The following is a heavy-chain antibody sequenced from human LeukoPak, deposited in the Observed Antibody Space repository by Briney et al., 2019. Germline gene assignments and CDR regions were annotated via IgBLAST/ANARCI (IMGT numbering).Heavy chain of an antibody. CDR2: IIPILGIA. CDR3: ARDYSYGYS. Sequence: ASVKASCKASGGTSSSYTISWVRQAPGQGLEWMGRIIPILGIANYAQKFQGRVTITADKSTSTAYMELSSLRSEDTAVYYCARDYSYGYSWGQGTLVTVSS. J-gene: IGHJ4*02. D-gene: IGHD5-18*01. CDR1: GGTSSSYT. V-gene: IGHV1-69*04.